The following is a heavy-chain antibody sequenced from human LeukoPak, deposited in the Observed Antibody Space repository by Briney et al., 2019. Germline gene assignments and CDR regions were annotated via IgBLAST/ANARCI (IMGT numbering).Heavy chain of an antibody. CDR3: ARDRFRSYGYYFDY. CDR2: IWYDGSNK. CDR1: GFTFSSYG. J-gene: IGHJ4*02. Sequence: PGRSLRLSCAASGFTFSSYGMHWVRQAPGKGLEWVAVIWYDGSNKYYADSVKGRFTISRDNSKNTLYLQMNSLRAEDTAVYYCARDRFRSYGYYFDYWGQGTLVTVSS. V-gene: IGHV3-33*01. D-gene: IGHD5-18*01.